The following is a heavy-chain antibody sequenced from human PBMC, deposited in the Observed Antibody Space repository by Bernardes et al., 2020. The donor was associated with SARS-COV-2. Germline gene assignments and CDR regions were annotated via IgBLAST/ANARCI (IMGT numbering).Heavy chain of an antibody. CDR2: VYSGDST. V-gene: IGHV3-66*02. CDR3: ASSRSTVTTSHYFDY. Sequence: GGSLRLSCAASGFTVSRTYMSWVRQAPGKGLEWVSAVYSGDSTYYADSVKGRFTISRDTSKNTLYLQMNSLRAEDTAVYYCASSRSTVTTSHYFDYWGQGTLVTVSS. CDR1: GFTVSRTY. J-gene: IGHJ4*02. D-gene: IGHD4-17*01.